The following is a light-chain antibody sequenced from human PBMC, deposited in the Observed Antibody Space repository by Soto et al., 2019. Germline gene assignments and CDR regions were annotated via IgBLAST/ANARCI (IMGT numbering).Light chain of an antibody. J-gene: IGKJ1*01. CDR2: KAS. CDR3: QHDNSYSEA. Sequence: DIQMTQSPSTLSCSVGDRVTITCRASQTIRSWLAWYQQKPGKAPKLLISKASTLKSGVPSSFSGSGSGTEFTLTISSLQPDDFATYYCQHDNSYSEAFGQGTKVELK. CDR1: QTIRSW. V-gene: IGKV1-5*03.